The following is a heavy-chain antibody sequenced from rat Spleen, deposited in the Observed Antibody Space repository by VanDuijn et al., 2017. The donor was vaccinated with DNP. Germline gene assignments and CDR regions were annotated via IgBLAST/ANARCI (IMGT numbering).Heavy chain of an antibody. CDR2: ISASGGSS. J-gene: IGHJ2*01. V-gene: IGHV5-27*01. CDR1: GFTFSYYG. Sequence: EVQLVESGGGLVQPRRSLKLSCAASGFTFSYYGMAWVRQAPKKGLEWVASISASGGSSSYRDSVKGRFTISRDNAKNTLYLQMDSLRSEDTATFYCTTDFERGYWGQGVMVTVSS. D-gene: IGHD1-11*01. CDR3: TTDFERGY.